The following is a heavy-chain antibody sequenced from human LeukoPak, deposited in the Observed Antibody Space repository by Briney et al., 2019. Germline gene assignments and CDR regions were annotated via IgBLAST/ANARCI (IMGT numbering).Heavy chain of an antibody. D-gene: IGHD3-22*01. CDR3: ARDYKSYYYDSSGYYYHLVDCGY. J-gene: IGHJ4*02. CDR1: GYTFTSYY. V-gene: IGHV1-46*01. CDR2: INPSGGST. Sequence: ASVKVSCKASGYTFTSYYIHWVRQAPGQGLEWMGIINPSGGSTIYAQKFQGRVTMTRDVSTSTVYMELSSLRSDDTAVYYCARDYKSYYYDSSGYYYHLVDCGYWGQGTLVTVSS.